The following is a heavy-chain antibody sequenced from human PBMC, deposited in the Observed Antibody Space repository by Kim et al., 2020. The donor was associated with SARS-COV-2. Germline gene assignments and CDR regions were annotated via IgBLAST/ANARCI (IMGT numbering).Heavy chain of an antibody. D-gene: IGHD3-22*01. Sequence: GGSLRLSCAASGFTFSSYWMHWVRQAPGKGLVWVSRIYSDGSGTSYADSVKGRFTISRDNAKNTLYLQMNSLRAEDTALYYCARRAVDSSGTYYFDYWGQEPSVTVAS. V-gene: IGHV3-74*01. J-gene: IGHJ4*02. CDR3: ARRAVDSSGTYYFDY. CDR1: GFTFSSYW. CDR2: IYSDGSGT.